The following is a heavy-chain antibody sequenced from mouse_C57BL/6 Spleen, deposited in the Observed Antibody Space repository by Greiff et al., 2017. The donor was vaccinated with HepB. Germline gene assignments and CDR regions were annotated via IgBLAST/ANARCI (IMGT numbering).Heavy chain of an antibody. CDR2: IHPSDSDT. Sequence: VQLQQPGAELVKPGASVKVSCKASGFTFTSYWMYWVKQRPGQGLEWIGRIHPSDSDTNYNQKFKGKATLTVDKSSSTAYMQLSSLTSEDSAVFYGAAGYYGRGDYFEYWGQGTTLTVAS. CDR3: AAGYYGRGDYFEY. D-gene: IGHD1-1*01. CDR1: GFTFTSYW. V-gene: IGHV1-74*01. J-gene: IGHJ2*01.